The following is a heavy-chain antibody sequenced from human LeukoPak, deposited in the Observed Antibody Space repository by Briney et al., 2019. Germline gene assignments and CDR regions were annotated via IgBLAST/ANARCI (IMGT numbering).Heavy chain of an antibody. V-gene: IGHV4-59*01. CDR1: GGSISSYY. J-gene: IGHJ6*02. CDR2: IYYSGST. D-gene: IGHD3-10*01. CDR3: ARTPRGQWFGELFDYYYYYGMDV. Sequence: SETLSLTCTVSGGSISSYYWSWIRQPPGKGLEWIGYIYYSGSTNYNPSLKSRVTISVDTSKNQFSLKLSSVTAADTAVYYCARTPRGQWFGELFDYYYYYGMDVWGQGTTVTVSS.